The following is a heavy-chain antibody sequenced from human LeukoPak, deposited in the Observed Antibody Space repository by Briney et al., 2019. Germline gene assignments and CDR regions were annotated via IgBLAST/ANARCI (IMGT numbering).Heavy chain of an antibody. CDR2: IYYSGST. D-gene: IGHD6-19*01. Sequence: SETLSLTCTVSGGSISSYYWSWIRQPPGKGLEWIGYIYYSGSTNYNPSLKSRVTISVDTSKNQFSLKLSSVTAADTAVYYCARDLNDEWLVRGYYYYYMDVWGKGTTVTISS. J-gene: IGHJ6*03. CDR1: GGSISSYY. V-gene: IGHV4-59*01. CDR3: ARDLNDEWLVRGYYYYYMDV.